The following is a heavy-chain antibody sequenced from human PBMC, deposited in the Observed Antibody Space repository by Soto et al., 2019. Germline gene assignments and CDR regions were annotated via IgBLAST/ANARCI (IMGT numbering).Heavy chain of an antibody. CDR2: INHSGST. CDR3: ARDKITGLFDY. V-gene: IGHV4-59*12. CDR1: GGSISNYH. D-gene: IGHD2-8*02. J-gene: IGHJ4*02. Sequence: PSETLSLTCNVSGGSISNYHWSWIRQPPGKGLEWIGYINHSGSTNYNPSLKSRVTISVDTSKNQFSLKLTSVTAADTAVYYCARDKITGLFDYWGQGTLVTVSS.